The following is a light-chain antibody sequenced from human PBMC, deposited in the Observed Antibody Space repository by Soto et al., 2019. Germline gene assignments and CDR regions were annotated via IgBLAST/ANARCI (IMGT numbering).Light chain of an antibody. Sequence: QSALTQPASVSGSPGQSITISCTETSSDVGDYDYVSWYQQYAGKAPKMMIYEVSNRPSGVSNRFSGSKSGNTASLTISGLQAEDEADYYCSSYRSSNTLLFGGGTKLTVL. V-gene: IGLV2-14*01. CDR1: SSDVGDYDY. CDR2: EVS. CDR3: SSYRSSNTLL. J-gene: IGLJ2*01.